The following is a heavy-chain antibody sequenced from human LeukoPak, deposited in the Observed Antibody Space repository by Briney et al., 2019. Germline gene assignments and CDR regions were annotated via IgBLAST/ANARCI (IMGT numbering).Heavy chain of an antibody. CDR3: ARDFPCSSTSCYGGGKDY. D-gene: IGHD2-2*01. CDR2: INPNSGGT. CDR1: GYTFTGYY. J-gene: IGHJ4*02. V-gene: IGHV1-2*02. Sequence: GASVKVSCKASGYTFTGYYMHRVRQAPGQGLEWMGWINPNSGGTNYAQKFQGRVTMTRDTSISTAYMELSRLRSDDTAVYYCARDFPCSSTSCYGGGKDYWGQGTLVTVSS.